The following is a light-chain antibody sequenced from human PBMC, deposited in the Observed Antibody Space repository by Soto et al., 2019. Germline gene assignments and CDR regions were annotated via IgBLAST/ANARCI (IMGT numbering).Light chain of an antibody. CDR1: QSVSGY. Sequence: EIVLTQSPATLSLSPGERATLSCRASQSVSGYLAWYQQKPGQAPRLLIYDVSNRATGVPARFSGSGSGTDFTLTISSLESEDFAVYYCQQRCDWPLTFGGGTKVEIK. CDR3: QQRCDWPLT. CDR2: DVS. V-gene: IGKV3-11*01. J-gene: IGKJ4*01.